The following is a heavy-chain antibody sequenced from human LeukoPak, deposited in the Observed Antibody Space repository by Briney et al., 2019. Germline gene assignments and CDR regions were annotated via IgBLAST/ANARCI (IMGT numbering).Heavy chain of an antibody. CDR2: IRSSSET. J-gene: IGHJ5*02. Sequence: GGSLRLSCAASGFTFSSYAMSWVRQTPGKGLEWVSHIRSSSETFYADSVKGRFTISRDNARNSLYLQMNNLRGEDTAIYYCARDAGNSGYGCDLWGQGTLVTVSS. CDR1: GFTFSSYA. CDR3: ARDAGNSGYGCDL. D-gene: IGHD5-12*01. V-gene: IGHV3-48*01.